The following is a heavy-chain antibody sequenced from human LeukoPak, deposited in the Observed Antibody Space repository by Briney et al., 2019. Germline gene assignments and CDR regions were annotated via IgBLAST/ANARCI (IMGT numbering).Heavy chain of an antibody. CDR3: ALSLHCSSTSCYFDY. D-gene: IGHD2-2*01. Sequence: PSGTLSLTCAVSGGSISSSNWWSWVRQPPGKGLEWIGEIYHSGSTNYNPSLKSRVTISVDKSKNQFSLKLSSVTAADTAVYYCALSLHCSSTSCYFDYWGQGTLVTVSS. V-gene: IGHV4-4*02. J-gene: IGHJ4*02. CDR1: GGSISSSNW. CDR2: IYHSGST.